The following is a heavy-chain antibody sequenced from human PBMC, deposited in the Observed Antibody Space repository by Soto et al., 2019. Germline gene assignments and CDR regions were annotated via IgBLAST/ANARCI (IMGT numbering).Heavy chain of an antibody. J-gene: IGHJ4*02. CDR3: ARLGLRRGVDY. D-gene: IGHD4-17*01. Sequence: QLQLQESGPGLVKPSETLSLTCTVSGGSISSSSYYWGWIRQPPGKGLEWIGSIYYSGSTYYNPSLKSRVTISVDTSKNQFSLKLSSVTAADTAVYYCARLGLRRGVDYWGQGTLVTVSS. CDR1: GGSISSSSYY. CDR2: IYYSGST. V-gene: IGHV4-39*01.